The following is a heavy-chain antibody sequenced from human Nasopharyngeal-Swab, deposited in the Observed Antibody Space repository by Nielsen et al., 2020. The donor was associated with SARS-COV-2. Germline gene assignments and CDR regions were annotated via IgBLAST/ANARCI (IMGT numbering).Heavy chain of an antibody. D-gene: IGHD5-18*01. Sequence: SVKVSCKASGYTFTGYYMHWVRQAPGQGLEWMGGIIPILGIANYAQKFQGRVTITADKSTSTAYMELSGLRSEDTAVYYCARGDSYGASWYFDLWGRGTLVTVSS. CDR1: GYTFTGYY. J-gene: IGHJ2*01. CDR3: ARGDSYGASWYFDL. V-gene: IGHV1-69*10. CDR2: IIPILGIA.